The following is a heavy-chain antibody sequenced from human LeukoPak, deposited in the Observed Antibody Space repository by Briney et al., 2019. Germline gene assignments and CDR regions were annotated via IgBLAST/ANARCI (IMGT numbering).Heavy chain of an antibody. Sequence: GGSLRLSCAASGFTFSRYSMNWVRQAPGKGLEWVSYITNNSSTIFYADSVKGRFTISRDNAKNSLYLQMSSLRAEDTAVYYCTTAKNDHWGQGTLVTVSS. CDR1: GFTFSRYS. CDR3: TTAKNDH. V-gene: IGHV3-48*04. J-gene: IGHJ4*02. CDR2: ITNNSSTI.